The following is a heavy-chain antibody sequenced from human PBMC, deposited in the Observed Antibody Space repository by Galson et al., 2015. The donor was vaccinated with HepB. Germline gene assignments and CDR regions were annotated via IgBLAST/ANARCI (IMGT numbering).Heavy chain of an antibody. V-gene: IGHV3-48*03. D-gene: IGHD3-22*01. CDR1: GFTFSSYA. CDR3: ARYYYDSSGYSGFDY. J-gene: IGHJ4*02. CDR2: ISSSGSTI. Sequence: SLRLSCAASGFTFSSYAMHWVRQAPGKGLEWVSYISSSGSTIYYADSVKGRFTISRDNAKNSLYLQMNSLRAEDTAVYYCARYYYDSSGYSGFDYWGQGTLVTVSS.